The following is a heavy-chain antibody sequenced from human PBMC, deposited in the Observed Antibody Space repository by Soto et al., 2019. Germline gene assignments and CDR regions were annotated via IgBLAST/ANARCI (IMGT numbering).Heavy chain of an antibody. CDR2: INPSGGST. CDR1: GYTFTSYY. Sequence: SSVKVSCKASGYTFTSYYMHWVRQAPGQGLEWMGIINPSGGSTSYAQKFQGRVTMTRDTSTSTVYMELSSLRSEDTAVYYCAGNQYYDFWSGYSPKYYYYGMDFWGQGTTVTVSS. CDR3: AGNQYYDFWSGYSPKYYYYGMDF. V-gene: IGHV1-46*01. J-gene: IGHJ6*02. D-gene: IGHD3-3*01.